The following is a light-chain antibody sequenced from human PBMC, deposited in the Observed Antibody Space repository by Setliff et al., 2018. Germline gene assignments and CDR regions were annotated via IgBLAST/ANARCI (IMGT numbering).Light chain of an antibody. Sequence: QSVLTQPASVSGSPGQSITISCTGTSSDVGGYHYVSWYQQYPGEVPKLIIYDVTERPSGVSNRFSGSKSGNTASLTISGLQAEDEADYYCCSYAGDKSWVFGGGTQLTVL. CDR1: SSDVGGYHY. CDR2: DVT. J-gene: IGLJ3*02. CDR3: CSYAGDKSWV. V-gene: IGLV2-23*02.